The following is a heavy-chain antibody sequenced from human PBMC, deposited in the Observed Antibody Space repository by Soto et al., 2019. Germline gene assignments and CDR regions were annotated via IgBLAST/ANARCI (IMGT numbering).Heavy chain of an antibody. D-gene: IGHD6-6*01. J-gene: IGHJ2*01. CDR3: ATHPYSSSSEAGWYFDL. CDR2: IYPGDSDT. V-gene: IGHV5-51*03. CDR1: GYSFTSYW. Sequence: EVQLVQSGAEVKKPGESLKISCKGSGYSFTSYWIGWVRQMPGKGLEWMGIIYPGDSDTRYSPSFQGQVTISADKSISTAYLQWSSLKASDTAMYYCATHPYSSSSEAGWYFDLWGRGTLVTVSS.